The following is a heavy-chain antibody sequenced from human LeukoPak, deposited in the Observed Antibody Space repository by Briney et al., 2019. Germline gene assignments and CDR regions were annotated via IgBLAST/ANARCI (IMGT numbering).Heavy chain of an antibody. CDR2: INPNSGGT. V-gene: IGHV1-2*02. CDR3: ARDREGYDILTGPGAAFDI. J-gene: IGHJ3*02. D-gene: IGHD3-9*01. Sequence: ASVKVSCKASGYTFTGYCMHWVRQAPGQGLEWMGWINPNSGGTNYAQKFQGRVTMTRDTSISTAYMELSRLRSDDTAVYYCARDREGYDILTGPGAAFDIWGQGTMVTVSS. CDR1: GYTFTGYC.